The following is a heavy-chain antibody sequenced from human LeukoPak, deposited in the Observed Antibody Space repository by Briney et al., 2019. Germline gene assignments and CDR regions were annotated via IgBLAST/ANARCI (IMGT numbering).Heavy chain of an antibody. CDR3: ARGAENQLLTWFDP. V-gene: IGHV4-59*01. CDR1: GGSISSYY. CDR2: IYYSGST. D-gene: IGHD2-2*01. J-gene: IGHJ5*02. Sequence: SETLSLTCTVSGGSISSYYWSWIRQSPGKGLEWIGHIYYSGSTKYNPSLKSRVTISADTSKNQFSLKLNSETAADTAVYYCARGAENQLLTWFDPWGQGTLVTVSS.